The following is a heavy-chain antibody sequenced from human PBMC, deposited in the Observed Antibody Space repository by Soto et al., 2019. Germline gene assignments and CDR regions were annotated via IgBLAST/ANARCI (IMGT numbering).Heavy chain of an antibody. CDR3: AKVIFGVPTPEPYYYYAMDV. CDR1: GFTFYNYG. J-gene: IGHJ6*02. Sequence: PGGSLRLSCAAPGFTFYNYGIHWVRQAPGKGLEWVAVISYDGSNKYYADSVKGRFTISRDNSKSTLYLQMNSLRAEDTAVYYCAKVIFGVPTPEPYYYYAMDVWGQGTTVTVSS. CDR2: ISYDGSNK. D-gene: IGHD3-3*01. V-gene: IGHV3-30*18.